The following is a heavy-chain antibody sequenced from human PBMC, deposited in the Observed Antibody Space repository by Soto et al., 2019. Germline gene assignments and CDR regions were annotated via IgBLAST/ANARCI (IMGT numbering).Heavy chain of an antibody. CDR3: ARVSFDHFVHWFDP. Sequence: QTLSDTCAISGDSVSSKTAAWNWIRQSPSRGLEWLGRTYFRSRWYNDYAISVKSRITINPDTSKNQFSLLLNSVTPEDTAVYYCARVSFDHFVHWFDPWGQGTLVTVSS. J-gene: IGHJ5*02. CDR1: GDSVSSKTAA. V-gene: IGHV6-1*01. D-gene: IGHD3-9*01. CDR2: TYFRSRWYN.